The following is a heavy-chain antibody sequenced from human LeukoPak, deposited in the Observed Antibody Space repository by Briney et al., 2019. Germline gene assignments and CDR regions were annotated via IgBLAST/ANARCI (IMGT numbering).Heavy chain of an antibody. Sequence: ASVKVSCKVSGYTLTELSMHWVRQAPGKGLEWMGGFDPEDGETIYAQKFQSRVTMTEDTSTDTAYMELSSLRSEDTAVYYCATGRAFRYFDWLFPPPFRYWGQGTLVTVSS. CDR2: FDPEDGET. CDR3: ATGRAFRYFDWLFPPPFRY. D-gene: IGHD3-9*01. J-gene: IGHJ4*02. CDR1: GYTLTELS. V-gene: IGHV1-24*01.